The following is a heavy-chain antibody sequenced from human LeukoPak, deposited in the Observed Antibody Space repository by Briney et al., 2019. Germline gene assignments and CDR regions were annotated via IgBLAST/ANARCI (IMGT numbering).Heavy chain of an antibody. J-gene: IGHJ4*02. CDR1: GFTFSINW. D-gene: IGHD2-8*01. Sequence: GGSLRLSCAASGFTFSINWMNWVRQAQGKGLEWVANIEQDGSEKYYVDSVKGRFTISRDNAKNSLYLQMNSLRAEDTAVYYCASGVYAMDYWGQGTLVTVSS. CDR3: ASGVYAMDY. V-gene: IGHV3-7*05. CDR2: IEQDGSEK.